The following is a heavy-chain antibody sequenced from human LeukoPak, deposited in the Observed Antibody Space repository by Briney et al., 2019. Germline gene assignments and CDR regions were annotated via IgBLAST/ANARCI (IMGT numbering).Heavy chain of an antibody. CDR2: ISYDGSNK. J-gene: IGHJ5*02. D-gene: IGHD3-22*01. CDR1: GFTFSGYN. V-gene: IGHV3-30*03. CDR3: ARDPTYDTSGFRRGWFDP. Sequence: GGSLRLSCAASGFTFSGYNMNWVRQAPGKGLEWVAVISYDGSNKYYADSVKGRFTISRDNSKNTLYLQMNSLRTEDTAVYYCARDPTYDTSGFRRGWFDPWGQGTLVTVSS.